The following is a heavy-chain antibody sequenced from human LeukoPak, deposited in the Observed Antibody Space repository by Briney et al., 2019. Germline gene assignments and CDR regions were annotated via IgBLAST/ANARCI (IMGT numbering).Heavy chain of an antibody. CDR2: INHSGST. CDR3: AREVFGWYSFDY. V-gene: IGHV4-34*01. D-gene: IGHD6-19*01. J-gene: IGHJ4*02. CDR1: GGSFSGYY. Sequence: PSETLSLTCAVYGGSFSGYYWSWIRQPPGKGLEWIGEINHSGSTNCNPSLKSRVTISVDTSKNQFSLKLSSVTAADTAVYYCAREVFGWYSFDYWGQGTLVTVSS.